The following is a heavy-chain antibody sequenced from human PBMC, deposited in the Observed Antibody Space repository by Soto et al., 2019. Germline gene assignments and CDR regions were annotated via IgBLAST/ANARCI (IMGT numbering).Heavy chain of an antibody. J-gene: IGHJ6*02. CDR3: ARSRDGYKLRGHYYYYYGMDV. V-gene: IGHV2-70*01. D-gene: IGHD1-1*01. Sequence: SGPTLVNPTQTLTLTCTFSGFSLSTSGMCGSWIRQPPGKALEWLALIDWDDDKYYSTSLKTRLTISKDTSKNQVVLTMTNMDPVDTATYYCARSRDGYKLRGHYYYYYGMDVWGQGXTVTVYS. CDR2: IDWDDDK. CDR1: GFSLSTSGMC.